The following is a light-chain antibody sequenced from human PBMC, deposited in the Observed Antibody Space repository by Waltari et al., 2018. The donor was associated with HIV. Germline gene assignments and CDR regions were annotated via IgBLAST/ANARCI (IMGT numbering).Light chain of an antibody. J-gene: IGKJ1*01. CDR3: KQDYDAPRT. CDR2: WGS. CDR1: QSLLYSSNNKNY. Sequence: DVVMTQSPLSLPVSLGEPASITCKSSQSLLYSSNNKNYLDWYQQKPGQPPKLLVYWGSNRESGVPDRFSGSGSGTDFTLNISRLQAEDVAIYYCKQDYDAPRTFGQGTKVEIK. V-gene: IGKV4-1*01.